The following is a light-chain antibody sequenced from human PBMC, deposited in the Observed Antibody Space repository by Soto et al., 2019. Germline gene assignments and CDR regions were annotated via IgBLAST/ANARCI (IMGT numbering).Light chain of an antibody. V-gene: IGKV3-15*01. CDR2: GAS. Sequence: TLSVSPGATATLSCRASQNVYTNLAWYQQKPGQAPRLLIYGASTRATGIPARFSGSGSGTHFTLTISSLQSEDFGTYYCQQYNAWPGTFGQGTKVDIK. J-gene: IGKJ1*01. CDR3: QQYNAWPGT. CDR1: QNVYTN.